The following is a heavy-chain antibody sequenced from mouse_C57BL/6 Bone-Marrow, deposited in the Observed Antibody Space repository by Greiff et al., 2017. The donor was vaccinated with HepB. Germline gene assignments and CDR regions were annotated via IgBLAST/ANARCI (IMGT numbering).Heavy chain of an antibody. J-gene: IGHJ2*01. Sequence: LVESGAELVRPGASVKLSCTASGFNIKDDYMHWVKQRPEQGLEWIGWIDPENGDTEYASKFQGKATITADTSSNTAYLQRSSLTSEDTAVYYCTTLEPSSRDYWGQGTTLTVSS. V-gene: IGHV14-4*01. CDR3: TTLEPSSRDY. CDR1: GFNIKDDY. CDR2: IDPENGDT. D-gene: IGHD6-1*01.